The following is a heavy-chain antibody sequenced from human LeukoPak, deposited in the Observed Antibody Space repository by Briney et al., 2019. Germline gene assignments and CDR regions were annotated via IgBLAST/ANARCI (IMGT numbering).Heavy chain of an antibody. Sequence: SETLSLTCAVYGGSFSGYYWSWIRQPPGKGLEWIGEINHSGSTNYNPSLKSRVTISVDTSKNQFSLKLSSVTAADTAVYYCARGRLGYYGSGSYHKGFDPWGQGNLVTVSS. D-gene: IGHD3-10*01. J-gene: IGHJ5*02. V-gene: IGHV4-34*01. CDR3: ARGRLGYYGSGSYHKGFDP. CDR2: INHSGST. CDR1: GGSFSGYY.